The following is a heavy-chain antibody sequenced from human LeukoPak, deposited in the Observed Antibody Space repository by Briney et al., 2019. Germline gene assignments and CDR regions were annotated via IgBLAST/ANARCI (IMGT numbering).Heavy chain of an antibody. D-gene: IGHD3-10*01. Sequence: GGSLRLSCAASGFTFSDYYMSWIRQAPGKGLEWVSYISSSSSYTNYADSVKGRFTISRGNAKNSLYLQMNSLRAEDTAVYYCARVPGSGVKGPPQGAFDIWGQGTMVTVSS. CDR1: GFTFSDYY. CDR3: ARVPGSGVKGPPQGAFDI. V-gene: IGHV3-11*06. J-gene: IGHJ3*02. CDR2: ISSSSSYT.